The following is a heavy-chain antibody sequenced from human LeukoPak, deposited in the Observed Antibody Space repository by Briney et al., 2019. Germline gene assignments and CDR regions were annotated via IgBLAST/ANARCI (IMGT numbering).Heavy chain of an antibody. CDR3: AKEAPGDFDY. D-gene: IGHD1-26*01. V-gene: IGHV3-9*01. CDR1: GFTFDDYA. CDR2: ISWNSGSI. J-gene: IGHJ4*02. Sequence: GGSLRLSCAASGFTFDDYAMHWVRQAPGKGLEWVSGISWNSGSIGYADSVKGRFTISRDNAKNSLYLQMNSLRAGDTAVYYCAKEAPGDFDYWGQGTLVTVSS.